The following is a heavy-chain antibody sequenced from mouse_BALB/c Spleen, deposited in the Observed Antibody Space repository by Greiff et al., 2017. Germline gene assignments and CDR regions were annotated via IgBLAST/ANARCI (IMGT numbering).Heavy chain of an antibody. V-gene: IGHV1-7*01. J-gene: IGHJ2*01. CDR2: INPSTGYT. CDR1: GYTFTSYW. D-gene: IGHD1-1*01. Sequence: QVQLKESGAELAKPGASVKMSCKASGYTFTSYWMHWVKQRPGQGLEWIGYINPSTGYTEYNQKFKDKATLTADKSSSTAYMQLSSLTSEDSAVYYCARHYYGSRIDYWGQGTTLTVSS. CDR3: ARHYYGSRIDY.